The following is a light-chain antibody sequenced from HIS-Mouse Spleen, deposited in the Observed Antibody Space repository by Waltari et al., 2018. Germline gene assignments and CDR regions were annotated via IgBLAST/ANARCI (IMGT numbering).Light chain of an antibody. V-gene: IGLV3-25*03. CDR3: QSADSSGTYVV. Sequence: SYELTQPPSVSVSPGQTARITCSGDALPKPYAYWYQQKPGQAPVLVIYKDSERPSGIHERFSGSSSGTTVTLTISGVQAEDEADYYCQSADSSGTYVVFGGGTKLTVL. CDR1: ALPKPY. J-gene: IGLJ2*01. CDR2: KDS.